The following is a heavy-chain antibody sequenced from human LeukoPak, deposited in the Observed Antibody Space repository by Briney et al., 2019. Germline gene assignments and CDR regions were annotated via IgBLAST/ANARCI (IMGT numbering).Heavy chain of an antibody. CDR3: ARAILTPSGYVWHFDL. CDR2: NT. Sequence: PSETLSLTCTVSGGSISSGGYYWSWIRQHPGKGLEWIGYNTYYNPSLKSRVTLSLDTSKNQFSLKLSSVTAADTAVYFCARAILTPSGYVWHFDLWGRGTLVTVSS. D-gene: IGHD3-3*01. CDR1: GGSISSGGYY. V-gene: IGHV4-31*03. J-gene: IGHJ2*01.